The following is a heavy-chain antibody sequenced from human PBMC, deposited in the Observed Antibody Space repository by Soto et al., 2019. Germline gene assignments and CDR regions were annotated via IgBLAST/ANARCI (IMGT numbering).Heavy chain of an antibody. CDR2: ISGSGGST. D-gene: IGHD6-19*01. J-gene: IGHJ4*02. CDR3: AKGPREYSGGRRGRGVYFDY. V-gene: IGHV3-23*01. Sequence: EVQLLESGGGLVQPGGSLRLSCAASGFTFSSYAMSWVRQAPGKGLEWVSAISGSGGSTYYADSVKGRFTISRDNSKNTLYLQMNSLRAEETAVYYCAKGPREYSGGRRGRGVYFDYWGQGTLVTVSS. CDR1: GFTFSSYA.